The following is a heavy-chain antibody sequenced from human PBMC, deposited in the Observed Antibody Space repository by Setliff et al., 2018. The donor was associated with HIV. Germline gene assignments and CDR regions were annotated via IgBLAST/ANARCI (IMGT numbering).Heavy chain of an antibody. CDR2: IHYSGNT. D-gene: IGHD3-10*01. CDR1: GGSISSSTYY. CDR3: ARRIDNSGTFPDKNWLDP. J-gene: IGHJ5*02. Sequence: SETLSLTCTVSGGSISSSTYYWGWIRQPPGKGLEWIGTIHYSGNTYYNPSLKSRLTISVDTSKNQFSLKLSSVTAADTAMYYCARRIDNSGTFPDKNWLDPWGQGSPVTVSS. V-gene: IGHV4-39*07.